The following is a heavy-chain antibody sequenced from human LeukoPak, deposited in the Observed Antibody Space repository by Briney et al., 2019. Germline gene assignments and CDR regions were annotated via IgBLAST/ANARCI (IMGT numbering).Heavy chain of an antibody. J-gene: IGHJ4*02. CDR1: GYTFTSYD. CDR2: MNPNSDNT. V-gene: IGHV1-8*01. D-gene: IGHD4-11*01. Sequence: ASVKFSCKASGYTFTSYDINWVRQAHGQGLEWMGWMNPNSDNTGYAQKFQGRVSMTRSTSISTAYMELSSLRSEDTAVYYCARGLTRDYWGQGTRVTVSS. CDR3: ARGLTRDY.